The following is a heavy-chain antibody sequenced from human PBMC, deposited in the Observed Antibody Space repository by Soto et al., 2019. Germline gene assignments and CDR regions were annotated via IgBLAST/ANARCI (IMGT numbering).Heavy chain of an antibody. J-gene: IGHJ4*02. CDR2: AYFRSKWYI. CDR1: GESVSSNNAA. Sequence: QVQLQQSGPGLVKPSQTLSLTCAISGESVSSNNAAWNWVSQSPSRGLEWLGRAYFRSKWYIDYRVSLQCRITISPDTSKNQLSLQFNFVTPDDTATYYCAGGDTIGWNDYCGQGTLVTVSS. D-gene: IGHD1-1*01. CDR3: AGGDTIGWNDY. V-gene: IGHV6-1*01.